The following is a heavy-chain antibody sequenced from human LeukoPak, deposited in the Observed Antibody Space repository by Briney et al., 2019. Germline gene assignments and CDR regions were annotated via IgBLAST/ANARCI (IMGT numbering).Heavy chain of an antibody. CDR3: ARGSVRGNWFDP. D-gene: IGHD3-10*01. V-gene: IGHV1-18*01. Sequence: ASVKVSCKASGYPFTTYGITWVRQVPGQGLEWVGRINTYNGNTNYAQKFQGRVIMAADTSTTTASMEPRSLRSDDTAVYYCARGSVRGNWFDPWGQGTLVTVSS. J-gene: IGHJ5*02. CDR2: INTYNGNT. CDR1: GYPFTTYG.